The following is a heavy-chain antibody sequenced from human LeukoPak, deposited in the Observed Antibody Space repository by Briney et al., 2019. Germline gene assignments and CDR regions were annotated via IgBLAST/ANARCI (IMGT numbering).Heavy chain of an antibody. J-gene: IGHJ6*03. V-gene: IGHV6-1*01. D-gene: IGHD3-22*01. CDR3: ARGINYYYDSSGYYRDYYYYYYMDV. Sequence: SQTLSLTCAISGDSVSSNSAAWNWIRQSPSRGLEWLGRTYYRSKWYNDYAVSVKSRITINPDTSKNQFSLQLNSVTPEDTAVYYCARGINYYYDSSGYYRDYYYYYYMDVWGKGTTVTVSS. CDR1: GDSVSSNSAA. CDR2: TYYRSKWYN.